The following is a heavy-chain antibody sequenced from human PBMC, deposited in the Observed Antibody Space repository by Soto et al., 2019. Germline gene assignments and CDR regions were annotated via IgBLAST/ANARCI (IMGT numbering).Heavy chain of an antibody. D-gene: IGHD1-26*01. CDR2: MNPNSGNT. J-gene: IGHJ6*03. Sequence: ASVKVSCKASGYSLTSYDSNWVRQATGQGLEWMGWMNPNSGNTGYAQKFQGRVTMNRNTSISTAYMELSSPRSEDTALYYCARALRGRNYYYYMDVWGKGTTVPVSS. CDR3: ARALRGRNYYYYMDV. CDR1: GYSLTSYD. V-gene: IGHV1-8*01.